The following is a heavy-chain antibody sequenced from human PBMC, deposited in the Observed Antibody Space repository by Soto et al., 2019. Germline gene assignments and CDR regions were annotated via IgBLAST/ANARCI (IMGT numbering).Heavy chain of an antibody. J-gene: IGHJ5*02. CDR1: GYIFTTYA. D-gene: IGHD1-1*01. Sequence: ASVKVSCKASGYIFTTYALHWVRQAPGQGLEWLGWINGGTGKTKVSQKFQGRITMNSDTFANTAYMELSSLRFEDTAVYYCTREIRNWHDGKFDTWGQGSLVTVSS. CDR3: TREIRNWHDGKFDT. CDR2: INGGTGKT. V-gene: IGHV1-3*01.